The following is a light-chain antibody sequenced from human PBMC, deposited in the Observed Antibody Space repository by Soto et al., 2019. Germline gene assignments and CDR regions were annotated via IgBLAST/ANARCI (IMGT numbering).Light chain of an antibody. CDR1: KSISRW. Sequence: DMQMTQSPSTLSASVGDRVTITCRASKSISRWLIWYQQKPGKAPKVLISDVSSLGSGVPPRFSGSGSGTEFPLTISGLQPDDFATYYCQQSNYYFVQGTKLEIK. V-gene: IGKV1-5*01. CDR3: QQSNYY. J-gene: IGKJ2*01. CDR2: DVS.